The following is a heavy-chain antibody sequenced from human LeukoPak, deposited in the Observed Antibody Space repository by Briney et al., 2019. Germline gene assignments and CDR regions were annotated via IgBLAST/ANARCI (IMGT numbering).Heavy chain of an antibody. CDR3: ARWIVDTAMAHYYGMDV. J-gene: IGHJ6*02. D-gene: IGHD5-18*01. CDR2: INHRGRT. CDR1: GGSFSGYY. V-gene: IGHV4-34*01. Sequence: SETLSLTCAVYGGSFSGYYWSWIRQPPGKGLEWIGEINHRGRTNYNPSLKSRVTISVDRSKNQFSLKVSFVTAADTAVYYCARWIVDTAMAHYYGMDVWGQGTTVTVSS.